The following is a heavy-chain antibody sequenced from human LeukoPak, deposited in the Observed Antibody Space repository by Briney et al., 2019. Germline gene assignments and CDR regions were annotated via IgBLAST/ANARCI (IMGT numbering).Heavy chain of an antibody. CDR3: TTAQYYYGSGSYYRDAQNWFDP. V-gene: IGHV3-48*01. D-gene: IGHD3-10*01. J-gene: IGHJ5*02. CDR2: ISSSSSTI. Sequence: GGSLRLSCAASGFTLSSYSMNWVRQAPGKGLEWVSYISSSSSTIYYADSVKGRFTISRDNAKNSLYLQMNSLRAEDTAVYYCTTAQYYYGSGSYYRDAQNWFDPWGQGTLVTVSS. CDR1: GFTLSSYS.